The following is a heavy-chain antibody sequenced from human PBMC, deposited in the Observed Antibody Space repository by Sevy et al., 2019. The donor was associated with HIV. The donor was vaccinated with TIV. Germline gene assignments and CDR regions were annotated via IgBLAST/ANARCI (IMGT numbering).Heavy chain of an antibody. V-gene: IGHV3-15*01. CDR2: VKSKTDGGTT. D-gene: IGHD3-3*01. Sequence: GGSLRLSCAASGVTFNNAWMSWVRQPPGKGLEWVGRVKSKTDGGTTDYAAPVKGRFTISRDDSKNTLYLQMNSLKTEDTAAYYCTTGGGNSDFGYYFDYWGQGTLVTVSS. J-gene: IGHJ4*02. CDR1: GVTFNNAW. CDR3: TTGGGNSDFGYYFDY.